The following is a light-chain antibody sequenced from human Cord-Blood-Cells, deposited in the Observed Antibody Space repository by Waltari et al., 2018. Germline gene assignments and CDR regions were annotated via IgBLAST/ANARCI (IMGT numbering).Light chain of an antibody. V-gene: IGLV2-14*01. J-gene: IGLJ1*01. CDR1: SSDVGGYNY. Sequence: QSALTPPASVSGSPGQSLTLPCTGTSSDVGGYNYVSWYQQHPGKAPKLMIYEVSNRPSGVSNRFSGSKSGNTASLTISGLQAEDKADYYCSSYTSSSTYVFGTGTKVTVL. CDR3: SSYTSSSTYV. CDR2: EVS.